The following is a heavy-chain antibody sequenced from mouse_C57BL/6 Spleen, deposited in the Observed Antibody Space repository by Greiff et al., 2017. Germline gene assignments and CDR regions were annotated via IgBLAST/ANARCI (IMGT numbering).Heavy chain of an antibody. J-gene: IGHJ4*01. V-gene: IGHV1-72*01. CDR2: IDPNSGGT. Sequence: QVQLQQPGAELVKPGASVKLSCKASGYTFTSYWMHWVKQRTGRGLEWIGRIDPNSGGTKYNEKFKSKATLTVDTPSNPAYMQLSSLTSEDSAVYYCARSTGPYDSNNVDYAMDYWGQGTSVTVSS. D-gene: IGHD2-5*01. CDR1: GYTFTSYW. CDR3: ARSTGPYDSNNVDYAMDY.